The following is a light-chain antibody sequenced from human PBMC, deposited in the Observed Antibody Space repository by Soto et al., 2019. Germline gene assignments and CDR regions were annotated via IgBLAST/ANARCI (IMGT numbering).Light chain of an antibody. Sequence: EIVLTQSPATLSVSPGDRATLSCRASQSVSSDLAWFQQKPGQAPRFLIYDASTRATVIPARFSGSGSETDFNLTISSLQSEDFANYYCQQYNNWPLTFGGGTKVEIK. CDR2: DAS. V-gene: IGKV3-15*01. CDR3: QQYNNWPLT. J-gene: IGKJ4*01. CDR1: QSVSSD.